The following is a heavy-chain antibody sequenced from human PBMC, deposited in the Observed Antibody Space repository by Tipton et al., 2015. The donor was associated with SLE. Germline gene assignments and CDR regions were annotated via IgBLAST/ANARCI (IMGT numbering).Heavy chain of an antibody. CDR1: GYTFTDYH. Sequence: QLVQSGAEVKKPGASVKVSCKASGYTFTDYHIHWVRQAPGQGLEWMGWINPKSGGTNYVQSFQGRVTMTRDSSISTAYMVLSRLRSDDTAVYYCARGGGSYGSGSYYPMDVWGQGTTVTVSS. CDR2: INPKSGGT. J-gene: IGHJ6*02. D-gene: IGHD3-10*01. V-gene: IGHV1-2*02. CDR3: ARGGGSYGSGSYYPMDV.